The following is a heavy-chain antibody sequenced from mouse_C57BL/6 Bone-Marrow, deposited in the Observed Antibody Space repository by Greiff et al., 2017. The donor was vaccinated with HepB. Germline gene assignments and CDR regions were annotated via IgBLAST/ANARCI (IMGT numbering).Heavy chain of an antibody. CDR3: TIYYDYEDY. V-gene: IGHV5-9-1*02. Sequence: EVKLMESGEGLVKPGGSLKLSCAASGFTFSSYAMSWVRQTPEKRLEWVAYISSGGDYIYYADTVKGRFTISRDNARNTLYLQMSSLKSEDTAMYYCTIYYDYEDYWGQGTTLTVSS. J-gene: IGHJ2*01. CDR2: ISSGGDYI. D-gene: IGHD2-4*01. CDR1: GFTFSSYA.